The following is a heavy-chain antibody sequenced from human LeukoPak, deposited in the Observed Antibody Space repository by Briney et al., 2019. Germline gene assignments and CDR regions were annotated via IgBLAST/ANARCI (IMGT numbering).Heavy chain of an antibody. CDR2: IYYGGNT. V-gene: IGHV4-61*01. Sequence: PSETLSLTCAVSGDSVSSSNYYWSWIRQPPGKGLEWIGYIYYGGNTNYNPSLQSRVTISVDTSKSQFSLKLSSVTAADTAVYYCARPSFYSAGDGMVPTPFDYWGQGTLVTVSS. J-gene: IGHJ4*02. CDR3: ARPSFYSAGDGMVPTPFDY. D-gene: IGHD2-15*01. CDR1: GDSVSSSNYY.